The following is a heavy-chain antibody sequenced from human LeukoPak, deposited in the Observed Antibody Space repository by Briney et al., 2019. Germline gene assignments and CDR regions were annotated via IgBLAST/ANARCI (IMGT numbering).Heavy chain of an antibody. Sequence: SETLSLTCTVSGDSISSGSYYWGWIRQPAGKGLEWVGRIYTSGSTIYNPSLKSRVSISVDTSKNQFSLKLSSVTAADTAVYYCARGYYGRGDYWGQGTLVTVSS. V-gene: IGHV4-61*02. J-gene: IGHJ4*02. CDR2: IYTSGST. D-gene: IGHD3-10*02. CDR1: GDSISSGSYY. CDR3: ARGYYGRGDY.